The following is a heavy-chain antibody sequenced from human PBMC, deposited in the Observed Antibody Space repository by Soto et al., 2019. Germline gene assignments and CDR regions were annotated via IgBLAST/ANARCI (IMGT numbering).Heavy chain of an antibody. V-gene: IGHV1-18*01. J-gene: IGHJ4*02. D-gene: IGHD4-17*01. Sequence: QGQLVQSGAEVKKPGASVKVSCKASGYTFTMYGITWVRQAPGQGLEWMGWSSAYNGKTDYAEKFQGRVAMTTDSXTNTAYMELRSLRSDDPAVYYCARLHRYGDHPPDYWGQGTPVIVSS. CDR2: SSAYNGKT. CDR1: GYTFTMYG. CDR3: ARLHRYGDHPPDY.